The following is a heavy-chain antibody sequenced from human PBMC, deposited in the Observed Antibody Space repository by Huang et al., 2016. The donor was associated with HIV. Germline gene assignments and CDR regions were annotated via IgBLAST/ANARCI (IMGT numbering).Heavy chain of an antibody. CDR3: AHMWWFGRETFGAYYFDH. D-gene: IGHD2-21*01. V-gene: IGHV2-5*01. J-gene: IGHJ4*02. CDR1: GFSLTTGGVG. CDR2: IYWNDDN. Sequence: QITLKESGPALVKPTQTLTLTCTFSGFSLTTGGVGVGWIRQPPGKALEWLAVIYWNDDNRYRPSRKNRLTITKDTSKNQVVLTMTNMDPVDTATYYCAHMWWFGRETFGAYYFDHWGQGTLITVSS.